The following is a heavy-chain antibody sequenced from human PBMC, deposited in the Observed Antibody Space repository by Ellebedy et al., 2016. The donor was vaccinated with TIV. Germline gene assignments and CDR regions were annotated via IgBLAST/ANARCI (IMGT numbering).Heavy chain of an antibody. D-gene: IGHD1-26*01. J-gene: IGHJ4*02. V-gene: IGHV3-66*01. Sequence: SVKGRFTISRDNSKNTLYLQMNSLRAEDTAVYYCARDPSIVGANWGQGTLVTVSS. CDR3: ARDPSIVGAN.